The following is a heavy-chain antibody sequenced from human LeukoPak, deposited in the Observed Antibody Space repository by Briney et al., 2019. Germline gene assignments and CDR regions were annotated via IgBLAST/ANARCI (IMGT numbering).Heavy chain of an antibody. CDR1: GFTFSSYA. D-gene: IGHD5-18*01. CDR2: ISYDGTDK. Sequence: GKSLRLSCVASGFTFSSYAMHWVRQAPGKGLEWVAVISYDGTDKYYADSVKGRFTISRDNSKSTLFVQVNSPRAEDTAVYYCVKEAYKYGYFDYWGQGTLVTVSS. CDR3: VKEAYKYGYFDY. V-gene: IGHV3-30*04. J-gene: IGHJ4*02.